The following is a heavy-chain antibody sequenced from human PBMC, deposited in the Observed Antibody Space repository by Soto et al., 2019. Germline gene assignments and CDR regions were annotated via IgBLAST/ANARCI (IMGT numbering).Heavy chain of an antibody. CDR1: GFTLSSYT. Sequence: GGSLRLYCAASGFTLSSYTMYWVRQAPGKGLEWVSYISSSSSTIYYADSVKGRFTISRDNAKNSLYLQMNSLRDEDTAVYYCARDPPPRYCSGGSCYSLYYYYGMDVWGQGTTVTVSS. CDR2: ISSSSSTI. V-gene: IGHV3-48*02. CDR3: ARDPPPRYCSGGSCYSLYYYYGMDV. J-gene: IGHJ6*02. D-gene: IGHD2-15*01.